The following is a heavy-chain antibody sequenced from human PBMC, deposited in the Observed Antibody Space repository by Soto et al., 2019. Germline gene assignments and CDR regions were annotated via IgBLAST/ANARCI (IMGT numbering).Heavy chain of an antibody. CDR2: IYWDDDK. Sequence: QITLKESGPTLLKPTQPLTLTCTVSGFSLSKSGVGVGWIRQPPGKALEWLALIYWDDDKRYTPSLKSRLTITNDTSKTELVLTMSHSDPVGTVPYCCANVYGGYDSFDYWGQGTRVTVSS. D-gene: IGHD5-12*01. CDR1: GFSLSKSGVG. V-gene: IGHV2-5*02. J-gene: IGHJ4*02. CDR3: ANVYGGYDSFDY.